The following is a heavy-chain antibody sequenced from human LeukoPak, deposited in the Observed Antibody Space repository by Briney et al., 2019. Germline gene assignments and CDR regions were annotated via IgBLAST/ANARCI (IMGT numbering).Heavy chain of an antibody. CDR1: GFTFSSYG. CDR2: ISYDGSNK. CDR3: AKPYDYGDPRDY. J-gene: IGHJ4*02. Sequence: GRPLRLSCAASGFTFSSYGMHWVRQAPGKGLEWVAVISYDGSNKYYADSVKGRFTISRDNSKNTLYLQMNSLRAEDTAVYYCAKPYDYGDPRDYWGQGTLVTVSS. V-gene: IGHV3-30*18. D-gene: IGHD4-17*01.